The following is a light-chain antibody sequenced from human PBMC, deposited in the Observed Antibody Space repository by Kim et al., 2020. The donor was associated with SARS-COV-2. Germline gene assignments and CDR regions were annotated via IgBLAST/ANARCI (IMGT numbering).Light chain of an antibody. Sequence: CTRSSGYRNYNVDWYQQRPGKGPRFVMRVGTGGIVGSKGDGIPDRFSVLGSGLNRYLTIKNIQEEDESDYHCGADHGSGSNFVYVFGTGTKVTVL. CDR2: VGTGGIVG. CDR3: GADHGSGSNFVYV. CDR1: SGYRNYN. V-gene: IGLV9-49*01. J-gene: IGLJ1*01.